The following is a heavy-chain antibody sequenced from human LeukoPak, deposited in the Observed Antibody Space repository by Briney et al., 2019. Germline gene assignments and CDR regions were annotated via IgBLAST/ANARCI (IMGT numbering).Heavy chain of an antibody. V-gene: IGHV3-30*02. CDR3: AKDGVVGAPRNPFDY. J-gene: IGHJ4*02. CDR2: IRYDGSNK. CDR1: GFTFSSYG. D-gene: IGHD1-26*01. Sequence: GGSLRLSCAASGFTFSSYGMHWVRQAPGKGLEWVAFIRYDGSNKYYADSVKGRFTIYRNNSKNRLYLQMNSLRAEDTAVYYCAKDGVVGAPRNPFDYWGQGTLVTVSS.